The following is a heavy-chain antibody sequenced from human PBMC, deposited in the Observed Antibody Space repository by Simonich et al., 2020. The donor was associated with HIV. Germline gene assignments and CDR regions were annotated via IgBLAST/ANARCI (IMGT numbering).Heavy chain of an antibody. CDR2: FNPNSGGT. CDR3: ARGPNTGGYDSF. J-gene: IGHJ4*02. Sequence: QVQLVQSGAEVKKPGASVKVSCKASGYTFIGYYMHWVRQAPGQGLEWMGRFNPNSGGTNYAQKFQGRVSMIRDTSISTAFMELSSLRSDDTAVYYCARGPNTGGYDSFGGQGTLVTVSS. D-gene: IGHD5-12*01. CDR1: GYTFIGYY. V-gene: IGHV1-2*06.